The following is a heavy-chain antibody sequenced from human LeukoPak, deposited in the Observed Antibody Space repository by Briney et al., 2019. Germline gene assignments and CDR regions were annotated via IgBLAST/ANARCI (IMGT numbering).Heavy chain of an antibody. CDR2: IRYDGSNK. V-gene: IGHV3-30*02. CDR1: GFTFSSYG. CDR3: AKDGGAMISGGYRAPTLGYFDY. Sequence: SGGSLRLSCAASGFTFSSYGMHWVRQAPGKGLEWVAFIRYDGSNKYYADSVKGRFTISRDNSKNTLYLQMNSLRAEDTAVYYCAKDGGAMISGGYRAPTLGYFDYWGQGTLVTVSS. D-gene: IGHD5-12*01. J-gene: IGHJ4*02.